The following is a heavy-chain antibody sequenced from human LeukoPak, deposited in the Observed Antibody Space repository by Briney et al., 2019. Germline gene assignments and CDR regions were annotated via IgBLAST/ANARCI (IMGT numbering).Heavy chain of an antibody. Sequence: ASVKVSCKASGYTFTGYYMHWVRQAPGQGLECMGWINPNSGGTNYAQKFQGRVTMTRDTSISTAYMELSRLRSDDTAVYYCAPSSGYYPYYFDYWGQGTLVTVSS. V-gene: IGHV1-2*02. J-gene: IGHJ4*02. D-gene: IGHD3-22*01. CDR3: APSSGYYPYYFDY. CDR2: INPNSGGT. CDR1: GYTFTGYY.